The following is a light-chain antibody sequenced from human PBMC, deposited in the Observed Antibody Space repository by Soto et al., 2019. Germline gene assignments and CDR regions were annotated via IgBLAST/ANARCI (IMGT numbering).Light chain of an antibody. V-gene: IGLV2-23*01. CDR3: CSYGGGTSVG. CDR2: EDI. J-gene: IGLJ2*01. CDR1: SSDVGTYNL. Sequence: QSVLTQPASVSGSPGQSITISCTGTSSDVGTYNLVSWYQQHPGKAPKLMIYEDIARPSGVSNRFPGSKSANTASLTISGLQTEDGADYYCCSYGGGTSVGFGGGTKLTVL.